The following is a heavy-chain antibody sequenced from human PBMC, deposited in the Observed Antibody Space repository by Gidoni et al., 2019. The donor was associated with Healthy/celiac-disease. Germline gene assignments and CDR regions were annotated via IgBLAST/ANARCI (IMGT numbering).Heavy chain of an antibody. J-gene: IGHJ4*02. CDR1: GFTFSSYD. CDR2: ISGSGGST. Sequence: EVQLLASGGGLVQPGGSLRLSCAASGFTFSSYDMSWVRQAPGKGLWWGSAISGSGGSTYYADSVKGRFTISRDNSKNTLYLQINSLRAEDTAVYYCAKHPMVRVAYYFDYWGQGTLVTVSS. CDR3: AKHPMVRVAYYFDY. D-gene: IGHD3-10*01. V-gene: IGHV3-23*01.